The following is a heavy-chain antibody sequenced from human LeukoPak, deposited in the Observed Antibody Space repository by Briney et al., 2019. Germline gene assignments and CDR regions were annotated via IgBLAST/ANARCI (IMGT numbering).Heavy chain of an antibody. CDR3: AATYYCDSSGFYAFDI. J-gene: IGHJ3*02. V-gene: IGHV5-51*07. CDR1: GYSFTSYW. CDR2: IYPADSDA. D-gene: IGHD3-22*01. Sequence: GESLKISCKGSGYSFTSYWIGWVHQMPGKGLEWMGIIYPADSDARYSPSFQGQVTISADKSISTAYLQWSSLRASDTAMYYCAATYYCDSSGFYAFDIWGQGTMVTVSS.